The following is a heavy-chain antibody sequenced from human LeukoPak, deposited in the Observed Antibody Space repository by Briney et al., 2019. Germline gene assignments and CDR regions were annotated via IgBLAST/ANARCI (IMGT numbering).Heavy chain of an antibody. CDR3: AREGILTGYYTYFDY. J-gene: IGHJ4*02. Sequence: GGSLRLSCAASGFTFSSYWMSWVRQAPGKGLEWVANIKQDGSEKYYVDSVKGRFTISRDNAKNSLYLQMNSLRAEDAAVYYCAREGILTGYYTYFDYWAQGTLVTVSS. V-gene: IGHV3-7*01. CDR1: GFTFSSYW. CDR2: IKQDGSEK. D-gene: IGHD3-9*01.